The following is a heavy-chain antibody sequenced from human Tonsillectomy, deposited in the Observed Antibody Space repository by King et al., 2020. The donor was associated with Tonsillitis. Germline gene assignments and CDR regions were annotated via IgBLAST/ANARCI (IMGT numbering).Heavy chain of an antibody. CDR3: GRDSGDWSTYYYRYYCGMDV. V-gene: IGHV4-39*02. J-gene: IGHJ6*02. CDR1: GGSISSSNSY. D-gene: IGHD2/OR15-2a*01. Sequence: QLQESGPGLVKPSETLSLTCTVSGGSISSSNSYWGWIRQPPGKGLEWIGNIYYSGSAYYNPSLKSRVTISVDASKNQFSLKLISVTAADTAVYYCGRDSGDWSTYYYRYYCGMDVWGQGTTVTVPS. CDR2: IYYSGSA.